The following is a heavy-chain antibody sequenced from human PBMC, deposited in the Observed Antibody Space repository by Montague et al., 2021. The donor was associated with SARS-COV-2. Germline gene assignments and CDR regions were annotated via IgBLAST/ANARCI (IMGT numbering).Heavy chain of an antibody. J-gene: IGHJ4*02. CDR3: ARINPTGVDF. CDR1: GGSISNFY. Sequence: SETLSLTRTVSGGSISNFYWTWIRSPPGKGLDWIGSISYTGSTNYNPSLKSRVPISVDTSKNQFSLKLTSVTAADTAFYYCARINPTGVDFWGQGTLVTVSS. D-gene: IGHD1-14*01. V-gene: IGHV4-59*12. CDR2: ISYTGST.